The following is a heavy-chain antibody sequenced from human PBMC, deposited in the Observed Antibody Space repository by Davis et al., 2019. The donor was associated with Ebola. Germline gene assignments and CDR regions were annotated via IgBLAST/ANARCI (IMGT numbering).Heavy chain of an antibody. J-gene: IGHJ4*02. CDR3: VRGRNGFDY. D-gene: IGHD2-8*01. V-gene: IGHV3-72*01. Sequence: PGGSLRLSCAVSGFTFSDYYMDWVRQIPAKGLEWLGRSRNKVNSYTTEYAASVKGRFSVSRDDSKNFFFLQMNSLKTEDTAVYYCVRGRNGFDYWGQGTLVTVSS. CDR2: SRNKVNSYTT. CDR1: GFTFSDYY.